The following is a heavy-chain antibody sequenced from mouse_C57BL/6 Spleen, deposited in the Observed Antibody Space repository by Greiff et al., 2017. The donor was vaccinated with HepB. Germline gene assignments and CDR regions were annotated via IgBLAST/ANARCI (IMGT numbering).Heavy chain of an antibody. CDR1: GYTFPSYW. D-gene: IGHD2-5*01. Sequence: VQLQQSGAELVKPGASVKLSCKASGYTFPSYWMHWVKQRPGRGLEWIGRIDPNSGGTKYNEKFKSKATLTVDKPSSTAYMQRSSLTSEDSAVYYCARGGSNYETDAMDYWGQGTAVTVSS. J-gene: IGHJ4*01. CDR2: IDPNSGGT. V-gene: IGHV1-72*01. CDR3: ARGGSNYETDAMDY.